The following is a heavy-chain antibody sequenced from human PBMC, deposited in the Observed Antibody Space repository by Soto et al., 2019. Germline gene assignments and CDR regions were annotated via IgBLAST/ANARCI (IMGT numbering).Heavy chain of an antibody. CDR2: MNTNTNTT. V-gene: IGHV1-8*01. D-gene: IGHD6-6*01. J-gene: IGHJ5*02. Sequence: VKLSSKTSWSTFTNNDINWVRQAHGQGLEWIGWMNTNTNTTDSAEVFEGRVSLTWDTSISTAYMQLNSLKIDDTAVYYCARDVVETSSLWLDLWGQGTLVTVSS. CDR3: ARDVVETSSLWLDL. CDR1: WSTFTNND.